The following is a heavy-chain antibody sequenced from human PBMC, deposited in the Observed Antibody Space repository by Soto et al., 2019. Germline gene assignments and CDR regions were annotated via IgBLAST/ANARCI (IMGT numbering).Heavy chain of an antibody. D-gene: IGHD4-17*01. CDR3: AKDRDYGDHYFDY. CDR2: ISYDGSNK. CDR1: GFTFSSYC. Sequence: PGGSPGLSFAASGFTFSSYCMHWVRQAPGKGLEWVAVISYDGSNKYYADSVKGRFTISRDNSKNTLYLQMNSLRAEDTAVYYCAKDRDYGDHYFDYWGQGTLVTVSS. J-gene: IGHJ4*02. V-gene: IGHV3-30*18.